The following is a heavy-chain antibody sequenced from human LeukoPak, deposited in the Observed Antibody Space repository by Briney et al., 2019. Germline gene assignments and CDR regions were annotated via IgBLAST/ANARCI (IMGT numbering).Heavy chain of an antibody. D-gene: IGHD3-3*01. V-gene: IGHV1-8*01. Sequence: ASVKVSCKASGYTFTSYDINWVRQATGQGLEWMGWMNPNSGNTGYAQKFQGRVTMTRNTSISTAYMELSSLRSEDTAVYYCARTVGDDFWSGYWFDPWGQGTLVTVSS. CDR2: MNPNSGNT. CDR1: GYTFTSYD. J-gene: IGHJ5*02. CDR3: ARTVGDDFWSGYWFDP.